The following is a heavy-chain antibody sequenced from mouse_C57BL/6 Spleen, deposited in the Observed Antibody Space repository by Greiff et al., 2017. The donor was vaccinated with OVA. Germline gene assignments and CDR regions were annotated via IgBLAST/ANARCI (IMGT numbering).Heavy chain of an antibody. CDR3: TRWVYDGYSFDY. CDR2: IDPETGGT. V-gene: IGHV1-15*01. Sequence: VQLQQSGAELVRPGASVTLSCKASGYTFTDYEMHWVKQTPVHGLEWIGAIDPETGGTAYNQKFKGKAILTADKSSSTAYMELRSLTSEDSAVYYCTRWVYDGYSFDYWGQGTTLTVSS. D-gene: IGHD2-3*01. CDR1: GYTFTDYE. J-gene: IGHJ2*01.